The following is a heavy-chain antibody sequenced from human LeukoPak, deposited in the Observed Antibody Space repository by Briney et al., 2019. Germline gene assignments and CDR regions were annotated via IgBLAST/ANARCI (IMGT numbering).Heavy chain of an antibody. CDR1: GGSISSSSYY. V-gene: IGHV4-39*01. CDR3: ARHHYDFWSGYYTGGGYFDC. Sequence: PSETLFLTCTVSGGSISSSSYYWGWIRQPPGKGLEWLGSIYYSGSTYYNPSLKSRVTISVDTSKNQFSLKLSSVTAADTAVYYCARHHYDFWSGYYTGGGYFDCWGQGTLVTVSS. J-gene: IGHJ4*02. CDR2: IYYSGST. D-gene: IGHD3-3*01.